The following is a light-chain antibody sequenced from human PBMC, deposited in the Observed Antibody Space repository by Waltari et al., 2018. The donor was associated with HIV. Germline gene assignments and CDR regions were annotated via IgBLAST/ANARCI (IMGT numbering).Light chain of an antibody. V-gene: IGKV3-15*01. CDR3: QQYNTWPYT. J-gene: IGKJ2*01. CDR1: QSLNNN. CDR2: GAS. Sequence: TVVTQSPVSLSVSPGERAILSCRASQSLNNNLAWYQQKPGQSPRLLIYGASTRATDVPARFSAFGSGTDFNLTIGSLQSEDSAIYYCQQYNTWPYTLGQGTRL.